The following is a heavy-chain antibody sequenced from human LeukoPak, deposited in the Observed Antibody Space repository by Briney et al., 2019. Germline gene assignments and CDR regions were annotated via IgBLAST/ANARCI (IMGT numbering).Heavy chain of an antibody. D-gene: IGHD1-26*01. CDR1: GGSISSGSYY. CDR3: ARVPSFSGYVDY. CDR2: IYTSGST. Sequence: SETLSLTCTVSGGSISSGSYYWSWIRQPAGKGLEWIGRIYTSGSTNYNPSLKSRVTISVDTSKNQFSLKLSSVTAADTAVYYCARVPSFSGYVDYWGQGTLVTVSS. V-gene: IGHV4-61*02. J-gene: IGHJ4*02.